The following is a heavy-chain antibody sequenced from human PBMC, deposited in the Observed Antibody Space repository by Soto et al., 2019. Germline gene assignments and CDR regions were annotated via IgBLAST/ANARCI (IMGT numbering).Heavy chain of an antibody. Sequence: SETLSLTCTVSGGSISSGGYYWSWIRQPPGKGLEWIGEINHSGRTNENSSLKSRVTISVDTSKNQFSLKLRSVTAADTAVYYCARGIPMQEDAPDKDYFDSWGQGSQVTVSS. CDR2: INHSGRT. V-gene: IGHV4-39*07. CDR3: ARGIPMQEDAPDKDYFDS. J-gene: IGHJ4*02. CDR1: GGSISSGGYY. D-gene: IGHD3-10*01.